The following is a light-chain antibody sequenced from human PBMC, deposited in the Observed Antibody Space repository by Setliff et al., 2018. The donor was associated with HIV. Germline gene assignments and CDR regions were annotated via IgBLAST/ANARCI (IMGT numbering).Light chain of an antibody. CDR1: SSDVGNYNY. CDR3: SSYAGSYTSLFV. Sequence: QSVLTQPRPVSGSPGQSVTIPCTGTSSDVGNYNYVSWYQQHPGKAPKLMIYDVTKRPSGVPDRFSGSKSGNKASLTISGLQAEDEADYYCSSYAGSYTSLFVFGTGTKVTVL. V-gene: IGLV2-11*01. J-gene: IGLJ1*01. CDR2: DVT.